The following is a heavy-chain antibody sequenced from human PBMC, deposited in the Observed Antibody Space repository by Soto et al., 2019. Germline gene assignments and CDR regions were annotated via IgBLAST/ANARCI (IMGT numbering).Heavy chain of an antibody. D-gene: IGHD4-17*01. Sequence: SETLSLTCTVSGGSISSSSYYWGWIRQPPGKGLEWIGSIYYSGSTYYNPSLKSRVTISVDTSKNQFSLKLSSVTAADTAVYYCARQLRVRVYYFDYWGQGTLVTVSS. CDR2: IYYSGST. J-gene: IGHJ4*02. CDR3: ARQLRVRVYYFDY. CDR1: GGSISSSSYY. V-gene: IGHV4-39*01.